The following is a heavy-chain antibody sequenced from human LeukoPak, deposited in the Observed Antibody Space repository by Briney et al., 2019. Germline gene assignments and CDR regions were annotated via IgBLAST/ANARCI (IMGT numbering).Heavy chain of an antibody. V-gene: IGHV3-30*03. CDR1: GFTFSSYG. J-gene: IGHJ4*02. CDR3: ARTPHYYDSSGYLDY. Sequence: GGSLRLSCAASGFTFSSYGMHWVRQAPGKGLEWVAVISYDGSNKYYADSVKGRFTISRDNSKNTLYPQMNSLRAEDTAVYYCARTPHYYDSSGYLDYWGQGTLVTVSS. CDR2: ISYDGSNK. D-gene: IGHD3-22*01.